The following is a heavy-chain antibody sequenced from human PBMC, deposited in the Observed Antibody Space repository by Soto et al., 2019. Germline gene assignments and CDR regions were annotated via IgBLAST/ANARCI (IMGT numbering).Heavy chain of an antibody. CDR2: IYYSGST. V-gene: IGHV4-31*03. D-gene: IGHD3-22*01. J-gene: IGHJ5*02. CDR3: ARESSYYYDSSGYYWFDP. CDR1: GGSISSGGYY. Sequence: SETLSLTCTVSGGSISSGGYYWSWIRQHPGKGLEWIGYIYYSGSTYYNPSLKSRVTISVDTSKNQFSLKLSSVTAADTAVYYCARESSYYYDSSGYYWFDPWGQGTLVTVSS.